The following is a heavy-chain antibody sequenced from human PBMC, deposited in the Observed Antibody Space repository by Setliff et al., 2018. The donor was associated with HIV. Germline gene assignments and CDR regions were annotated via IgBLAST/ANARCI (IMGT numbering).Heavy chain of an antibody. V-gene: IGHV1-18*01. Sequence: ASVKVSCKASGYTFTSYGMSWVRQAPGQGLEWMGWISAYNGNTHYAQKLQGRVTMTTDTSTSTAYMELRSLRSDDAAVYYCSRDYYGSGSYFILDYWGPGTLVTVSS. J-gene: IGHJ4*02. D-gene: IGHD3-10*01. CDR2: ISAYNGNT. CDR1: GYTFTSYG. CDR3: SRDYYGSGSYFILDY.